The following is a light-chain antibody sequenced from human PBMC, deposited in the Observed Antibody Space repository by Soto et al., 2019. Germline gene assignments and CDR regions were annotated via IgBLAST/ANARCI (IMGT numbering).Light chain of an antibody. CDR3: QLYNNWPPLT. V-gene: IGKV3-15*01. J-gene: IGKJ4*01. CDR2: GAS. CDR1: QSVSSN. Sequence: EIVMTQSPATLSVSPGERATLSCRASQSVSSNLAWYQQKPGQAPRLLLYGASTRATGIPARFSGSGSRTEFTLTISSLQSEDFAVYYCQLYNNWPPLTFGGGTKVEIK.